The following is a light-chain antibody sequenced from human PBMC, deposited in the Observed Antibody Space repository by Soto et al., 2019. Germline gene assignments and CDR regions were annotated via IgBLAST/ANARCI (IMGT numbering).Light chain of an antibody. Sequence: EIVMTQSPATLSVSPGDRATLSCRASQSVSNKVAWYQLTYGQAHRLLIYGASTRAISIPARFSGSGSGTDFTLTISSLQSEDFAVYFCQHYNTWPWAFGQGTTVEIK. J-gene: IGKJ1*01. CDR3: QHYNTWPWA. CDR2: GAS. CDR1: QSVSNK. V-gene: IGKV3-15*01.